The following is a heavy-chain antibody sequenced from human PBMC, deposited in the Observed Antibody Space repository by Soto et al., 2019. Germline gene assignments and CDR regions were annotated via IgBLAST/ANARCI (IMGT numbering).Heavy chain of an antibody. Sequence: GGSLRLSCTASGFTFGDYAMSWFRQAPGKGLEWVGFIRSKAYGGTTEYAASVKGRFTISRDDSKSIAYLQMNSLKTEDTAVYYCTRDYDILTGYFYYYYMDVWGKGTTVTVSS. CDR2: IRSKAYGGTT. CDR1: GFTFGDYA. D-gene: IGHD3-9*01. CDR3: TRDYDILTGYFYYYYMDV. J-gene: IGHJ6*03. V-gene: IGHV3-49*03.